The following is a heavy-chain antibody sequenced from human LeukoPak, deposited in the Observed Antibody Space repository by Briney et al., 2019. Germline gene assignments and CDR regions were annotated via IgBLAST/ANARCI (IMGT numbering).Heavy chain of an antibody. D-gene: IGHD5-12*01. CDR1: GFTFSSYW. J-gene: IGHJ4*02. Sequence: GVSLRLSCAASGFTFSSYWMSWVRQAPGKGLEWVANINQDGSEKYYVDSVKRRFTISRDNAKKSLYLQMNSLRAEDTAVYYCARDLYSAYDQTREFDYWGQGTLVTVSS. CDR2: INQDGSEK. V-gene: IGHV3-7*01. CDR3: ARDLYSAYDQTREFDY.